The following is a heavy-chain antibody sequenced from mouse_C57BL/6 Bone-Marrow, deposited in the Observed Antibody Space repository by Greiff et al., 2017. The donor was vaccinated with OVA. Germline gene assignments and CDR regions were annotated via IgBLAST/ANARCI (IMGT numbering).Heavy chain of an antibody. V-gene: IGHV14-1*01. CDR3: TTFYGNYGGVY. D-gene: IGHD2-1*01. J-gene: IGHJ3*01. Sequence: VQLQQSGAELVRPGASVKLSCTASGFTITDYYMHWVKQRPEQGLEWIGRIDPEDGDTEYAPKFQGKATMTADTSSNTAYLQLSSLTSEDTAVYYCTTFYGNYGGVYWGQGTLVTVSA. CDR1: GFTITDYY. CDR2: IDPEDGDT.